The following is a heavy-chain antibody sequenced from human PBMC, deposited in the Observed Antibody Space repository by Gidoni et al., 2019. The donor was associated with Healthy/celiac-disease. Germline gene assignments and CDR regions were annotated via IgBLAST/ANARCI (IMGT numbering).Heavy chain of an antibody. J-gene: IGHJ4*02. Sequence: VKPSQTLSLTCPVSGGSISSGGYYWSWVRQHPGKGLEWIGYTYYSGSTYYNPSLKSRVTISVDTSKNPFSLKLSSVTAVDTAVYYWARDPLGLTFGGVIVASIDYWGQGTLVTVSS. CDR3: ARDPLGLTFGGVIVASIDY. D-gene: IGHD3-16*02. CDR2: TYYSGST. V-gene: IGHV4-31*03. CDR1: GGSISSGGYY.